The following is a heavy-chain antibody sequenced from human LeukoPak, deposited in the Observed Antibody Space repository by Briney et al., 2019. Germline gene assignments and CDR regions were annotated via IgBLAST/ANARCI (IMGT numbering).Heavy chain of an antibody. CDR1: GFTFSDYY. Sequence: GGSLRLSCAASGFTFSDYYMSWIRQAPGKGLEWVSYISSSSSTIYYADSVKGRFTISRDNAKNSLYLQMNSLRAEDTAVYYCARVPLLRYYYYGMDVWGQGTTVTVSS. CDR2: ISSSSSTI. D-gene: IGHD3-16*01. J-gene: IGHJ6*02. V-gene: IGHV3-11*04. CDR3: ARVPLLRYYYYGMDV.